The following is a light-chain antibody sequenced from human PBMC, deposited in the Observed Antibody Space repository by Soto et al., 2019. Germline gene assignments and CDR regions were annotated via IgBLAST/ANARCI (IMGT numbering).Light chain of an antibody. V-gene: IGLV2-18*02. CDR3: RSYTSSNSFYV. CDR1: SSDVGNYNR. Sequence: QSVLTQPPSVSGSPGQSVTISCTGTSSDVGNYNRVSWYQQPPGTAPKLMIYEVTNRPSGVPDRFSGSKSGNTASLTISGLQAEDEADYYCRSYTSSNSFYVFGTGTKLTVL. J-gene: IGLJ1*01. CDR2: EVT.